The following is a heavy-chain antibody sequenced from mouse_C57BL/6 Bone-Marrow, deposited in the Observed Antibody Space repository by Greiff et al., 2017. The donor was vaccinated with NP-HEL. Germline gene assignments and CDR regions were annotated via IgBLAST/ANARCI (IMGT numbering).Heavy chain of an antibody. CDR1: GFNIKDDY. CDR3: TSYYYGSSYYYCAMDY. J-gene: IGHJ4*01. V-gene: IGHV14-4*01. Sequence: VQLQQSGAELVRPGASVKLSCTASGFNIKDDYMHWVKQRPEQGLEWIGWIDPENGDTEYASKFQGKATITADKSSNTAYLQLSSLTSEDTAVYYCTSYYYGSSYYYCAMDYWGQGTSVTVSS. CDR2: IDPENGDT. D-gene: IGHD1-1*01.